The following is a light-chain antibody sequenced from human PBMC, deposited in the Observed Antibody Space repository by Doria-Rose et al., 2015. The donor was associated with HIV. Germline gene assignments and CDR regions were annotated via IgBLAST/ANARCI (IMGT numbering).Light chain of an antibody. V-gene: IGKV1-39*01. Sequence: TQSPSSLSAFVGDRVTIPCRASQSISSYLNWYQQEPGKAPKLLIYAASSLQSGVPSRFSGSGSGTDFTLTISSLQPEDFAAYYCQQSCCTPSTFGQGTELEIK. J-gene: IGKJ2*02. CDR1: QSISSY. CDR2: AAS. CDR3: QQSCCTPST.